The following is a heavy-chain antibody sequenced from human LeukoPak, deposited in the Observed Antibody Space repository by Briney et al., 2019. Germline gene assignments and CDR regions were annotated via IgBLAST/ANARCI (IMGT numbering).Heavy chain of an antibody. Sequence: PGGSLRLSCAASGFTFSSYGMHWVRQAPGKGLEWVAFIRYDGSNKYYADSVKGRFTISRDNSKNTLYLQMNSLRAEDTAVYYCAKDLNPFKYCTNGVCSFDYWGQGTLVTVSS. CDR3: AKDLNPFKYCTNGVCSFDY. CDR1: GFTFSSYG. J-gene: IGHJ4*02. D-gene: IGHD2-8*01. V-gene: IGHV3-30*02. CDR2: IRYDGSNK.